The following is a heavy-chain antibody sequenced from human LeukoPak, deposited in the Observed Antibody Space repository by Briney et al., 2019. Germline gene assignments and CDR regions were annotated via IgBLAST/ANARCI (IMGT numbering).Heavy chain of an antibody. CDR1: GFTFSSYW. Sequence: PGGSLRLSCAASGFTFSSYWMHWVRQAPGKGLVWVSRINSDGSSTSYADSVKGRFTISRDNAKNTLYLQMNSLRAEDTAVYYCAKERPYYGDSNHFDYWGQGTLVTVSS. J-gene: IGHJ4*02. CDR3: AKERPYYGDSNHFDY. V-gene: IGHV3-74*01. CDR2: INSDGSST. D-gene: IGHD4-17*01.